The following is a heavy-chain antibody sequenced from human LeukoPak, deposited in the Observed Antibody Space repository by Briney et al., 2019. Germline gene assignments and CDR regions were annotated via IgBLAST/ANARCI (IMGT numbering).Heavy chain of an antibody. CDR3: SGQGRGSLNHNRFYL. CDR2: IYPGDSDT. CDR1: GYTFTYYW. V-gene: IGHV5-51*01. Sequence: GESLKISCKGSGYTFTYYWIGWVRQMPGKGLEWMGIIYPGDSDTRYSPSFQGQVTISADKSISTAYLQWSSLKASDTAIYYFSGQGRGSLNHNRFYLLGQGTLVTVSS. J-gene: IGHJ5*02. D-gene: IGHD3-16*02.